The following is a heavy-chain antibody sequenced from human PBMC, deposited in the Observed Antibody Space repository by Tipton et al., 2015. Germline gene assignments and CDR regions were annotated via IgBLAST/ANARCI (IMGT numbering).Heavy chain of an antibody. V-gene: IGHV3-23*01. D-gene: IGHD3-22*01. J-gene: IGHJ4*02. CDR2: ISGSANRP. CDR1: GFFFDKYA. Sequence: GSLRLSCAASGFFFDKYAMHWVRQAPGKGLEWVSTISGSANRPYYADSVRGRFTISRDNSKKTLFLLMSGLRAEDTAVYYCAREAGYYFDSRTAYFDYWGQGTLVSVSS. CDR3: AREAGYYFDSRTAYFDY.